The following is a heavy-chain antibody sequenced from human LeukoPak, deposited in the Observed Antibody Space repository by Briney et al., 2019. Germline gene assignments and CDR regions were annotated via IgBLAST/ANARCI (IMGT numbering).Heavy chain of an antibody. D-gene: IGHD6-19*01. Sequence: GRSLRLSYAASGFTFSSYGMHWVRQAPGKGLEWVAVISFDGSNKYCSDSVKGRFTISRDNSKNTLYLQMNSLRAEDTAVYYRATYGVAVRALDYWGQGTLVTVSS. CDR2: ISFDGSNK. CDR1: GFTFSSYG. J-gene: IGHJ4*02. V-gene: IGHV3-30*03. CDR3: ATYGVAVRALDY.